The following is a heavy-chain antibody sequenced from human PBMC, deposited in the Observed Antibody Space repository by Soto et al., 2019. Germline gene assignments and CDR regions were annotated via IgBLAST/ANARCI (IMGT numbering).Heavy chain of an antibody. CDR3: AKELTLRQLRFLEPLWDY. J-gene: IGHJ4*02. V-gene: IGHV3-23*01. CDR1: GFTFSSYA. D-gene: IGHD3-3*01. Sequence: EVQLLESGGGLVRPGGSLRLSCAASGFTFSSYAMSWVRQAPGKGLEWVSVISGSGGSTYYADSVKGRFTISRDNSKNTLYLQMNSLRAEDTAIYYCAKELTLRQLRFLEPLWDYWGQGTLVTVSS. CDR2: ISGSGGST.